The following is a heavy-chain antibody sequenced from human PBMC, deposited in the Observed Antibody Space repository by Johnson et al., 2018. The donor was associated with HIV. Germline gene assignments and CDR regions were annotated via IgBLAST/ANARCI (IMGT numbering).Heavy chain of an antibody. Sequence: LVESGGGLVQPGRSLRLSCAASAFPFDDHALHWVRQTPGKGLQWFSIILKGRFTISRDNAKNDLDLQMHSLRPEDTALYYCAREISRYYYDYAAFDLWGQGTTVTVSS. CDR1: AFPFDDHA. D-gene: IGHD3-22*01. CDR3: AREISRYYYDYAAFDL. V-gene: IGHV3-9*01. J-gene: IGHJ3*01. CDR2: I.